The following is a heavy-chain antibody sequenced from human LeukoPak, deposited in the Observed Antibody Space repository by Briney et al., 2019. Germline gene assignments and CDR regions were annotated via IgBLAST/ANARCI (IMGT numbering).Heavy chain of an antibody. Sequence: ASVKVSCKASGYTFTGYYMHWVRQAPGQGLEWMGWINPNSGGTNYAQKFQGWVTMTRDTSISTAYMELSRLRSDDTAVYYCARGMAGSGYDLDYWGQGTLVTVSS. CDR1: GYTFTGYY. CDR3: ARGMAGSGYDLDY. J-gene: IGHJ4*02. V-gene: IGHV1-2*04. D-gene: IGHD5-12*01. CDR2: INPNSGGT.